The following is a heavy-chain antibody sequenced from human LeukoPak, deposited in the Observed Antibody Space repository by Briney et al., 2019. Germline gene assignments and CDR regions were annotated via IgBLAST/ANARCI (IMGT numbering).Heavy chain of an antibody. V-gene: IGHV1-8*01. J-gene: IGHJ6*03. CDR1: GYTFTSYD. Sequence: ASVKVSCKASGYTFTSYDINWVRQATGQGLEWMGWMNPNSGNTGYAQKFQGRVTMTRNTSISTAYMELSSLRSEDTAVYYCARGDYWLFNHYYYYMDVWGKGATVTISS. D-gene: IGHD3-9*01. CDR2: MNPNSGNT. CDR3: ARGDYWLFNHYYYYMDV.